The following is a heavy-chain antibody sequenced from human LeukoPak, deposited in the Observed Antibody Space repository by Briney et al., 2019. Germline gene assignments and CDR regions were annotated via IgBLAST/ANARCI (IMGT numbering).Heavy chain of an antibody. CDR1: GGSISSYY. D-gene: IGHD3-3*01. CDR2: IYTSGST. V-gene: IGHV4-4*07. J-gene: IGHJ5*02. Sequence: SETLSLTCTVSGGSISSYYWSWIRQPAGKGLEWIGRIYTSGSTNYNPSLKSRATMSVDTSKNQFSLKLSSVTAADTAVYYCARTYYDFWSGYYIRWFDPWGQGTLVTVSS. CDR3: ARTYYDFWSGYYIRWFDP.